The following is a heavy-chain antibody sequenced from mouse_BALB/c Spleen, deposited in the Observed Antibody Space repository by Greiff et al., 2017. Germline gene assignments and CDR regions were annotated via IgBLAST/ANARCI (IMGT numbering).Heavy chain of an antibody. V-gene: IGHV3-6*02. D-gene: IGHD1-1*01. CDR2: ISYDGSN. CDR3: ARDRNYYGSRDAMDY. Sequence: EVKLLESGPGLVKPSQSLSLTCSVTGYSITSGYYWNWIRQFPGNKLEWMGYISYDGSNNYNPSLKNRISITRDTSKNQFFLKLNSVTTEDTATYYCARDRNYYGSRDAMDYWGQGTSVTVSS. CDR1: GYSITSGYY. J-gene: IGHJ4*01.